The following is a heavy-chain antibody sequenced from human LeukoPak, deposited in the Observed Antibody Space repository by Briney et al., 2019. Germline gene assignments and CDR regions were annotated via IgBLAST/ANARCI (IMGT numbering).Heavy chain of an antibody. J-gene: IGHJ4*02. CDR3: ARALTIFGVVNVVGY. CDR1: GYTFAGYY. D-gene: IGHD3-3*01. Sequence: GASVKVSCKASGYTFAGYYMHWVRQAPGQGLEWMGWINPNGGGTNYAQKFQGRVTMTRDTSISTAYMELSRLRSDDTAVYYCARALTIFGVVNVVGYWGQGTLVTVSS. CDR2: INPNGGGT. V-gene: IGHV1-2*02.